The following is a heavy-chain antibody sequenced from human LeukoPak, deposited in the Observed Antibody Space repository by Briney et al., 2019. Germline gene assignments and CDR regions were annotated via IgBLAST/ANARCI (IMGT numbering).Heavy chain of an antibody. CDR1: GGSISSSTYY. D-gene: IGHD3-10*01. J-gene: IGHJ4*02. CDR2: IYYTGST. CDR3: ARGRVYYGSGSYYDY. Sequence: SETLSLTCTVSGGSISSSTYYWSWIRQPPGKGLEWFGYIYYTGSTNYNPSLKSRVTISVDTSKNQFSLKLSSVTAADTAVYYCARGRVYYGSGSYYDYWGQGTLVTVSS. V-gene: IGHV4-61*05.